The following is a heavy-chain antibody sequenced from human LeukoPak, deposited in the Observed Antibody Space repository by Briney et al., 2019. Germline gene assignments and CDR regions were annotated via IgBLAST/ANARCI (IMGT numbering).Heavy chain of an antibody. J-gene: IGHJ4*02. CDR1: GGSFSGYY. Sequence: SETLSLNCAVYGGSFSGYYWSWIRQPAGKGLEWIGRIYTSGSTNYNPSLKSRVTMSVDTSKNQFSLKLSSVTAADTAVYYCARVGPAAGFFDYWGQGTLVTVSS. CDR2: IYTSGST. D-gene: IGHD6-13*01. V-gene: IGHV4-59*10. CDR3: ARVGPAAGFFDY.